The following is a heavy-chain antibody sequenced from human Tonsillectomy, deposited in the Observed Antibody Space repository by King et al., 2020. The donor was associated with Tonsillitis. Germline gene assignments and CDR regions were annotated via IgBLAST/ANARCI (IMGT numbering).Heavy chain of an antibody. CDR3: AKVKYTSGWLTDKYFDL. V-gene: IGHV3-43*02. D-gene: IGHD6-19*01. Sequence: DVQLVESGGGVVQPGGSLRLSCAASGFRFDDYAMHWVRQAPGKGLEWVSLISGDGGSTDFADSVKGRFTISRDNSKNSLYLQMNSLRTEDTALYYCAKVKYTSGWLTDKYFDLWGRGTLVTVSS. CDR1: GFRFDDYA. J-gene: IGHJ2*01. CDR2: ISGDGGST.